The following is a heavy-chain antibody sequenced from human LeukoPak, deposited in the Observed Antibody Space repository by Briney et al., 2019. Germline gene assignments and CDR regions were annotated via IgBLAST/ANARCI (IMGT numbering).Heavy chain of an antibody. CDR3: ARDSSSWYGVDY. CDR2: VYHSGST. CDR1: GDSISSTNW. D-gene: IGHD6-13*01. Sequence: PSGTLSLTCDVSGDSISSTNWWSWVRPPPGKGLEWIGEVYHSGSTRYNPSLKSRVTMSVDTSKNQFSLKLSSVTAADTAVYYCARDSSSWYGVDYWGQGTLVTVSS. V-gene: IGHV4-4*02. J-gene: IGHJ4*02.